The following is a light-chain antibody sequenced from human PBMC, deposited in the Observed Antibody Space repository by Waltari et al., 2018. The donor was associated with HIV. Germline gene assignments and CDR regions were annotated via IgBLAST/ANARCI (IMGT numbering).Light chain of an antibody. CDR1: QSVLYSSNNKNY. CDR3: QQYYTTLFS. CDR2: WAS. V-gene: IGKV4-1*01. J-gene: IGKJ3*01. Sequence: DIVMTQSPDSLAVSLGERATINCKSSQSVLYSSNNKNYLAWYQQKSGQPPKLLIAWASTRESGVPDRFSGSGSGTDFTLTISSLRAEDVALYYCQQYYTTLFSFGPGTKVEIK.